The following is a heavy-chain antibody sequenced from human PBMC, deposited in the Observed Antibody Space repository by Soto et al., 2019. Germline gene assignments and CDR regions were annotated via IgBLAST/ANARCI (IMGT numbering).Heavy chain of an antibody. J-gene: IGHJ6*02. Sequence: GGSLRLSCAASGFTFSAYSVNWVRQAPGKGLEWVSYISSSSSTIYYADSVKGRFTISRDNAKNSLYLQMNSLRDEDTAVYYCASQDIVVVPAAIRGKDYYYYGMDVRGQGTTVTVSS. V-gene: IGHV3-48*02. CDR2: ISSSSSTI. CDR3: ASQDIVVVPAAIRGKDYYYYGMDV. CDR1: GFTFSAYS. D-gene: IGHD2-2*01.